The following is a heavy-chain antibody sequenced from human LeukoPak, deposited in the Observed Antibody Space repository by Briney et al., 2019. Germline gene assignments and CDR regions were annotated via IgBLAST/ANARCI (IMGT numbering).Heavy chain of an antibody. D-gene: IGHD6-19*01. Sequence: PSETLSLTCAVSGGSFSGYYWRWIRQPPGKGLEWIGEINHSGSTNYNPSLKSRVTFSVDTSKNQFSLKLSSVTAADTAVYYCARFMSGWYSDYWGQGALVTVSS. J-gene: IGHJ4*02. CDR1: GGSFSGYY. CDR3: ARFMSGWYSDY. CDR2: INHSGST. V-gene: IGHV4-34*01.